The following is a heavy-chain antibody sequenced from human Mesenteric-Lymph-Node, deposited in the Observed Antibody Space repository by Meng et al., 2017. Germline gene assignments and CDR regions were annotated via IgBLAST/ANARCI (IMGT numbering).Heavy chain of an antibody. J-gene: IGHJ4*02. D-gene: IGHD4-17*01. CDR3: TRDLIGDYGEHFDY. Sequence: QVQLVESGGGVVQPGRSLRLSCAASGFTFSSYTMHWVRQAPGKGLEWVAVMSYDGSHKYYADSVKGRFTISVDNADNTLYLQMNSLRAEDTAVYYCTRDLIGDYGEHFDYWGQGTLVTVSS. CDR2: MSYDGSHK. CDR1: GFTFSSYT. V-gene: IGHV3-30-3*01.